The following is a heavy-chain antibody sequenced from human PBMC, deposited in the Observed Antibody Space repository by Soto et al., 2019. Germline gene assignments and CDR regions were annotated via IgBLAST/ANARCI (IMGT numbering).Heavy chain of an antibody. D-gene: IGHD1-26*01. Sequence: EVQLVESGGGLVQPGGSLRLSCAASGFTFSDHYMDWVRQAPGKGLEWVARSRNRVNSHTTEYAASVKGRFTISRDESKSSLYLQMNSLKIEDTAVYSCPRGLLGGAPSYTFHGMDVWGQGTTVTVSS. CDR3: PRGLLGGAPSYTFHGMDV. V-gene: IGHV3-72*01. J-gene: IGHJ6*01. CDR2: SRNRVNSHTT. CDR1: GFTFSDHY.